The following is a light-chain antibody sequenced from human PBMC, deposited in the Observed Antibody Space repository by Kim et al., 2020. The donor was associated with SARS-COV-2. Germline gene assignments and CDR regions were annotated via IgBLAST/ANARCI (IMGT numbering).Light chain of an antibody. CDR1: SSNVGGYNY. Sequence: QSVLTQPASVSGSPGQSITISCTGTSSNVGGYNYVSWYQQHPGKAPKLMIYDVGTRPSGVSDRFSGSKSGNTASLTISGLQTEDEADYYCSSYTTTTTRVFGGGTHLTVL. CDR3: SSYTTTTTRV. J-gene: IGLJ3*02. CDR2: DVG. V-gene: IGLV2-14*03.